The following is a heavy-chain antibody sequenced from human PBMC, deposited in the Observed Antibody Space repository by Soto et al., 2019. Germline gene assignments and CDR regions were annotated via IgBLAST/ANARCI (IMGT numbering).Heavy chain of an antibody. CDR2: IDPNSGGT. J-gene: IGHJ3*02. V-gene: IGHV1-2*04. Sequence: ASVKVSFRASGYTFTGYYMHWVRQAPRQGLEWMGSIDPNSGGTDYAQKFQGWVTMTRDTSIGTAYMELIRLKADETAAYYCGRPKGVLLLPTFGAVTDNDAFDIWGQGTMVTVS. D-gene: IGHD3-16*01. CDR3: GRPKGVLLLPTFGAVTDNDAFDI. CDR1: GYTFTGYY.